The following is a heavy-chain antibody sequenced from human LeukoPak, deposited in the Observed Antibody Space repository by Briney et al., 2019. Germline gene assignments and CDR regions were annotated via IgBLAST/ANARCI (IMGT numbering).Heavy chain of an antibody. CDR3: ARAGPGYSSSWYPYYFDY. CDR2: IKQDGSEK. V-gene: IGHV3-7*01. D-gene: IGHD6-13*01. CDR1: GFTLSSYW. J-gene: IGHJ4*02. Sequence: GRSLRLSCAASGFTLSSYWMSWVRQAPGKGLEWVANIKQDGSEKYYVDSVKGRFTISRDSAKNSLYLQMNSLRAEDTAVYYCARAGPGYSSSWYPYYFDYWGQGTLVTVSS.